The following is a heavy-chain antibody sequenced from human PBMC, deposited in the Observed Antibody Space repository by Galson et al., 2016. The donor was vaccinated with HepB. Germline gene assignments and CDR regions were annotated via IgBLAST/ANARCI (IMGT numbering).Heavy chain of an antibody. CDR1: GFTFSNAW. CDR3: AREWHGSGWFDY. V-gene: IGHV3-7*01. Sequence: SLRLSCAASGFTFSNAWMSWVRQAPGKGLEWVANIKEDGSEKYYVDSVKGRLTISRDNAKNSLFLQMNSLRAEDTAVYYCAREWHGSGWFDYWGQGTLVTVSS. CDR2: IKEDGSEK. D-gene: IGHD6-19*01. J-gene: IGHJ4*02.